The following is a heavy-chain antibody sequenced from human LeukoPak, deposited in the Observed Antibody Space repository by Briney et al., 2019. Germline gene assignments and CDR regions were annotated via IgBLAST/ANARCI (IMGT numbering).Heavy chain of an antibody. CDR1: GGTFSSYA. D-gene: IGHD2-15*01. CDR2: IIPIFGIA. J-gene: IGHJ6*02. CDR3: ARDQKGWPHYYGMTS. Sequence: ASVKVSCKASGGTFSSYAISWVRQAPGQGLEWMGRIIPIFGIANYAQKFQGRVTITADKSTSTAYMELSSLRSEDTAVYYCARDQKGWPHYYGMTSGAKGPRSPSP. V-gene: IGHV1-69*04.